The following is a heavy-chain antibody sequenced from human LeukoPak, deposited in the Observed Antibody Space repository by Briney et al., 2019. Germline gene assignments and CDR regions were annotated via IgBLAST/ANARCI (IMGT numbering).Heavy chain of an antibody. J-gene: IGHJ1*01. CDR2: FDPEDGET. CDR3: ATVSYYYDSSGYQGYFQH. V-gene: IGHV1-24*01. CDR1: GYTLTELS. Sequence: ASVKVSCKVSGYTLTELSIHWVRQAPGKGLEWMGGFDPEDGETIYAQGFQGRVTMTEDTSTDTAYMELSSLRSEDAAVYYCATVSYYYDSSGYQGYFQHWGRGTLVTVSS. D-gene: IGHD3-22*01.